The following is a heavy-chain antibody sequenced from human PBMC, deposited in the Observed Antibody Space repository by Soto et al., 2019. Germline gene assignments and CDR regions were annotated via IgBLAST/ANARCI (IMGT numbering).Heavy chain of an antibody. V-gene: IGHV3-30*18. CDR3: AKDNGSGCDWLRVGDASDI. Sequence: QVQLVESGGGVVQPGRSLRLSCAASGFTFSSYGMHWVRQAPGKGLEWVAVISYDGSNKYYADSVKGRLTISRYNSKNTLYMKMNSLRGEDTAVYYCAKDNGSGCDWLRVGDASDIWGQGTMVTVSS. CDR1: GFTFSSYG. D-gene: IGHD5-12*01. CDR2: ISYDGSNK. J-gene: IGHJ3*02.